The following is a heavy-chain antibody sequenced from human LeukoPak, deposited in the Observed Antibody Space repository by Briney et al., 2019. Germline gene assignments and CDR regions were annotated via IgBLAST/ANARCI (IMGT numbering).Heavy chain of an antibody. D-gene: IGHD1-26*01. CDR2: IKQDGSDK. CDR3: ARGSGSSYGYIDY. Sequence: GGSLRLSCAASGFTFSSYWMTWVRQAPGKGLEWVANIKQDGSDKYYVDSVKGRFTISRDNAKNSLYLQINSLRVEDTAVYYCARGSGSSYGYIDYWGQGTLVTVPS. V-gene: IGHV3-7*04. J-gene: IGHJ4*02. CDR1: GFTFSSYW.